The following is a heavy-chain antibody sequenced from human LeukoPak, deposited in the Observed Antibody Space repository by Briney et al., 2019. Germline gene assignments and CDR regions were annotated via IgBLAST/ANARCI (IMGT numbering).Heavy chain of an antibody. CDR2: VYYSGRT. CDR3: ARAGGSYYGRYYFDY. CDR1: GGSISRDTYY. J-gene: IGHJ4*02. Sequence: SETLSLTCTVSGGSISRDTYYCAWIRQSPGRGLEWLGSVYYSGRTDYNPSLKSRVTISVDTSKNQFSLKLSSVTAADTAVYYCARAGGSYYGRYYFDYWGQGTLVTVSS. D-gene: IGHD1-26*01. V-gene: IGHV4-39*07.